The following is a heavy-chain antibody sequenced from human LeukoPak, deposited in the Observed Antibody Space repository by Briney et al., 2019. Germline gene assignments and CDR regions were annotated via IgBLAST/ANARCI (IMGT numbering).Heavy chain of an antibody. V-gene: IGHV1-2*02. CDR2: INPNSGGT. Sequence: ASVKVSCKASGYTFTGYYMHWVRQAPGQGLEWMGWINPNSGGTNYAQKFQGRVTMTRDTSISTAYMELSRLRSDDTAVYYCAXGXXSGSYLRTYYFDYWGQGTLVTVSS. CDR1: GYTFTGYY. D-gene: IGHD1-26*01. CDR3: AXGXXSGSYLRTYYFDY. J-gene: IGHJ4*02.